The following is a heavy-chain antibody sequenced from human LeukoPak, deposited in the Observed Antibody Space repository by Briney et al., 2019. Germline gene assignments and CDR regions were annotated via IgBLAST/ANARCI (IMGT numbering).Heavy chain of an antibody. V-gene: IGHV6-1*01. D-gene: IGHD6-6*01. CDR2: TYYRSRWYN. CDR1: GDSVSDYSAA. Sequence: SQTLSLTCAISGDSVSDYSAAWNWIRQSPSRGLEWLGRTYYRSRWYNDYAVSMRGRMSINPDTSTNQFSLQLNSVTHVDTGGYFCAGDSSARLDQWGQGTLATVPS. J-gene: IGHJ5*02. CDR3: AGDSSARLDQ.